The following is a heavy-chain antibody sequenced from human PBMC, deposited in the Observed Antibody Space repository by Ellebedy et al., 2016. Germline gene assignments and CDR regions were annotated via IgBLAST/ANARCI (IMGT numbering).Heavy chain of an antibody. Sequence: ASVKVSCXASGGTFSSYAISWVRQAPGQGLEWMGWINPNSGGTNYAQKFQGRVTMTRDTSISTAYMELSRLRSDDTAVYYCARDGNAAPVDYWGQGTLVTVSS. D-gene: IGHD6-6*01. J-gene: IGHJ4*02. CDR2: INPNSGGT. V-gene: IGHV1-2*02. CDR3: ARDGNAAPVDY. CDR1: GGTFSSYA.